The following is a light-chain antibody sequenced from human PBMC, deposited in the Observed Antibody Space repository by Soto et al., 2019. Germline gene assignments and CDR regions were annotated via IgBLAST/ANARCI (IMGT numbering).Light chain of an antibody. Sequence: ETVLTQSPATLSLSPGERATLSCRASQSISSYLAWYQQKPGQAPRLLIYDASNRATGIPARFSGSGSGTDFTLTICSLEPEDFAVYYCQQRSNWPPITFGQGTRLEIK. CDR1: QSISSY. J-gene: IGKJ5*01. CDR3: QQRSNWPPIT. V-gene: IGKV3-11*01. CDR2: DAS.